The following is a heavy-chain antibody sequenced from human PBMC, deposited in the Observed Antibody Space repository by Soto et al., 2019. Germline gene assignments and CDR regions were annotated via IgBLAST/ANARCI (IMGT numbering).Heavy chain of an antibody. D-gene: IGHD6-19*01. J-gene: IGHJ4*02. V-gene: IGHV1-3*01. CDR1: GYMFTTYA. Sequence: QVQLVQSGAEVKKPGASVKVSCKASGYMFTTYAIHWVRQAPGHRLEWMAWINPANGKTKSSQKYQSRVTFTRDTSATTAYMELTSLTPEDTAVYYCARHSGQWLVLGTVDYWGQGTLVTVSS. CDR2: INPANGKT. CDR3: ARHSGQWLVLGTVDY.